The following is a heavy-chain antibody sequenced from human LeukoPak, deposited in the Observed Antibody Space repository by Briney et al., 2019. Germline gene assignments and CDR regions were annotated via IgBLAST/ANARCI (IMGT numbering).Heavy chain of an antibody. CDR2: INPNSGGT. J-gene: IGHJ4*02. D-gene: IGHD6-13*01. CDR3: ARDAPRAAAGTAVDY. CDR1: GYAFTDYY. Sequence: ASVKVSCKASGYAFTDYYMHWVRQAPGQGLEWMGWINPNSGGTNYAQKFQGRVTMTRDTSISTAYMELSRLRSDDTAVYYCARDAPRAAAGTAVDYWGQGTLVTVSS. V-gene: IGHV1-2*02.